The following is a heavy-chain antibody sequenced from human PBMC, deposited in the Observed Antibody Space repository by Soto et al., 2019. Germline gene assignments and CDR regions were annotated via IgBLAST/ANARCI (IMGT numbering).Heavy chain of an antibody. CDR2: IHYSGDS. V-gene: IGHV4-31*03. D-gene: IGHD3-22*01. CDR1: GDSVSSNNYY. CDR3: ARDVNDSSGSQGFDY. J-gene: IGHJ4*02. Sequence: SETLSLTCTVIGDSVSSNNYYWSCIRQRPGKGLEWIGYIHYSGDSYDNPSLTSRITMSMDVSKNQFSLNLRSVTAADTAIYYCARDVNDSSGSQGFDYWGQGTLVTVSS.